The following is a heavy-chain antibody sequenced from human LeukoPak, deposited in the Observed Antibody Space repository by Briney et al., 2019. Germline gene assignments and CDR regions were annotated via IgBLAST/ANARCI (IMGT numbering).Heavy chain of an antibody. D-gene: IGHD3-3*01. J-gene: IGHJ4*02. CDR3: ATKALADFWSGYSLGY. CDR1: GYTLTELS. Sequence: ASVKVSCKVSGYTLTELSMHWVRQAPGKGLEWMGGFDPEGGETIYAQKFQGRVTMTEDTSTDTAYMELSSLRSEDTAVYYCATKALADFWSGYSLGYWGQGTLVTVSS. V-gene: IGHV1-24*01. CDR2: FDPEGGET.